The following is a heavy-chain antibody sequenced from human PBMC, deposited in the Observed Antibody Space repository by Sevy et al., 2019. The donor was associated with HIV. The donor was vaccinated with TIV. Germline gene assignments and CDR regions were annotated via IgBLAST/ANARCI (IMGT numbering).Heavy chain of an antibody. CDR1: GFTFSNYG. V-gene: IGHV3-33*01. CDR3: ARDLGAYCGGDCYFGRFDP. D-gene: IGHD2-21*02. J-gene: IGHJ5*02. Sequence: GGSLRLSCAASGFTFSNYGMHWVRQVPGKGLEWVAIIWSDGSKKLHSDSVKGRFTISRDNSKNTLYLQMNSLKPEATAVYYCARDLGAYCGGDCYFGRFDPWGQGTLVTVSS. CDR2: IWSDGSKK.